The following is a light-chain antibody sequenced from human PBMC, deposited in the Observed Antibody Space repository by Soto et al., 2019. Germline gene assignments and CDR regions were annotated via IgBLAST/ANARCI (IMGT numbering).Light chain of an antibody. CDR1: DSDVGGYNY. J-gene: IGLJ2*01. Sequence: QSVLTQPASVSGSPGQSITISCTGTDSDVGGYNYVSWYQQHPGNAPKVMIYDVSNRPSGVSNRFSGSKSGNTASLIISGLQAEDEADYYCGSYTINGVGVFGGGTKLTVL. CDR3: GSYTINGVGV. CDR2: DVS. V-gene: IGLV2-14*01.